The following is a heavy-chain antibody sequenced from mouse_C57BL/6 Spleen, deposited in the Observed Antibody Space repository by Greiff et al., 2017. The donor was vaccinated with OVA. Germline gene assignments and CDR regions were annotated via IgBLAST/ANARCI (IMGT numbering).Heavy chain of an antibody. V-gene: IGHV5-12*01. CDR2: ISNGGGST. CDR1: GFTFSDYY. CDR3: ARQDSFAY. J-gene: IGHJ3*01. Sequence: EVQGVESGGGLVQPGGSLKLSCAASGFTFSDYYMYWVRQTPEKRLEWVAYISNGGGSTYYPDTVKGRFTISRDNAKNTLYLQMSRLKSEDTAMYYCARQDSFAYWGQGTLVTVSA.